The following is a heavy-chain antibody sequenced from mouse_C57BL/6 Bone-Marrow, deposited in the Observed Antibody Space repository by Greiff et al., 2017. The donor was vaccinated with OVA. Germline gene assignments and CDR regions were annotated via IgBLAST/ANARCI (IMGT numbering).Heavy chain of an antibody. CDR1: GYTFTSYW. J-gene: IGHJ2*01. Sequence: QVQLQQPGAELVMPGASVKLSCKASGYTFTSYWMHWVKQRPGQGLEWIGEIDPSDSYTNYNQKFKGKSTLTVDKSSSTAYMQLSSRTSEDSAVYYCARGYGSSYGDWGQGTTLTVSS. D-gene: IGHD1-1*01. V-gene: IGHV1-69*01. CDR3: ARGYGSSYGD. CDR2: IDPSDSYT.